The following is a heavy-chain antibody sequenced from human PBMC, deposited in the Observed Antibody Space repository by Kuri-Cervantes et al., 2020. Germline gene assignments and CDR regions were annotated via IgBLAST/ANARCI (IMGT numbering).Heavy chain of an antibody. D-gene: IGHD2-2*01. V-gene: IGHV1-8*01. CDR2: MNPNSGNT. CDR1: GYTFTSYD. Sequence: ASVKVSCKASGYTFTSYDINWVRQATGQGLEWMGWMNPNSGNTGYAQKFQGRVTMTRNTSISTAYMELSSLRSEDTAVYYCARVPAAKVWTVGDYYGMDVRGQGTTVIVSS. CDR3: ARVPAAKVWTVGDYYGMDV. J-gene: IGHJ6*02.